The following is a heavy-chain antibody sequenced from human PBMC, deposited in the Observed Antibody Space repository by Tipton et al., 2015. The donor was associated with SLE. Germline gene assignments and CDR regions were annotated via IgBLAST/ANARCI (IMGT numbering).Heavy chain of an antibody. J-gene: IGHJ3*02. D-gene: IGHD6-19*01. CDR3: ARRPRVKEVAAVDGTHAFDI. CDR2: IYYSGST. V-gene: IGHV4-59*11. Sequence: TLSLTCTVSGGSISSHYWSWIRQPPGKGLEWIGYIYYSGSTNYNPSLKSRVTISVDTSKNQFYLKLSTVTAADTAVYYCARRPRVKEVAAVDGTHAFDIWGQGTMVTVST. CDR1: GGSISSHY.